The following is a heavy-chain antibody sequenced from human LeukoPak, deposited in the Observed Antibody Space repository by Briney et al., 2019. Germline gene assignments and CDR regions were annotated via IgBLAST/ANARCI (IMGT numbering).Heavy chain of an antibody. D-gene: IGHD3-9*01. CDR2: IYHSGST. CDR1: GGSISSSNW. Sequence: SGTLSLTCAVSGGSISSSNWWSWVRQPPGKGLEWIGEIYHSGSTNYNPSLKSRVTISVDKSKNQFSLKLSSVTAADTAVYYCARGLAGYYPTNWFDPWGQGTLVTVSS. V-gene: IGHV4-4*02. CDR3: ARGLAGYYPTNWFDP. J-gene: IGHJ5*02.